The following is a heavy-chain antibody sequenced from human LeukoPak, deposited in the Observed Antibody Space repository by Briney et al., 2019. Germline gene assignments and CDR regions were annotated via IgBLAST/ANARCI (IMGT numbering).Heavy chain of an antibody. Sequence: ASVKVSCKASGYTFTSYDINWVRQAPGQGLEWMGWMNPNSGNTGYAQKFQGRVTMTSNTSISTAYMELSSLRSEDTAVYYCASRERRLGSGSYTLYYGMDVWGQGTTVTVSS. J-gene: IGHJ6*02. D-gene: IGHD3-10*01. CDR3: ASRERRLGSGSYTLYYGMDV. CDR1: GYTFTSYD. V-gene: IGHV1-8*01. CDR2: MNPNSGNT.